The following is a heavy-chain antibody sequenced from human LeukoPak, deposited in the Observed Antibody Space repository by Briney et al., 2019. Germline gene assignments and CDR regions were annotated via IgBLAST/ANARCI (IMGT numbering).Heavy chain of an antibody. V-gene: IGHV3-11*01. D-gene: IGHD3-9*01. J-gene: IGHJ6*02. CDR2: ISSSGSTI. Sequence: GGSLRLSCAASGFTFRDYYMSWIRQAPGKGLEWVSYISSSGSTIYYADSVKGRFTISRDNAKNSLYLQMNSLRAEDTAVYYCARSLHYDILTGSGMDVWGQGTTVTISS. CDR1: GFTFRDYY. CDR3: ARSLHYDILTGSGMDV.